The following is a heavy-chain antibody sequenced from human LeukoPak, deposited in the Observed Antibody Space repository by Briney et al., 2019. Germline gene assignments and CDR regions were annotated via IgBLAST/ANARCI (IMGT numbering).Heavy chain of an antibody. J-gene: IGHJ4*02. D-gene: IGHD5-24*01. Sequence: PGGSLRLSCAVSGFTFSSYAMSWVRHAPGRGLEWVSAIRGSGGTTYYADSVKGRFTISRDNSKNTMYLQMNSLRNEDTAVYYCANQRWLQFFAFDYWGQGTLVTVSS. CDR2: IRGSGGTT. CDR3: ANQRWLQFFAFDY. V-gene: IGHV3-23*01. CDR1: GFTFSSYA.